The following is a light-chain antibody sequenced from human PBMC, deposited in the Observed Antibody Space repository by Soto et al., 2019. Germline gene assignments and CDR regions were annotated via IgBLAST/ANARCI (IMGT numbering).Light chain of an antibody. J-gene: IGLJ1*01. V-gene: IGLV2-11*01. CDR1: SSDVGGYNY. Sequence: QSALTQPRSVSGSPGQSVTISCTGTSSDVGGYNYVSWYQHHPGKAPKLMISDVSKRPSGVPDRFSGSKSGNTASLTISGLQAEDEDDYYRCSYAGVYSYYVFRTGTTVPVL. CDR2: DVS. CDR3: CSYAGVYSYYV.